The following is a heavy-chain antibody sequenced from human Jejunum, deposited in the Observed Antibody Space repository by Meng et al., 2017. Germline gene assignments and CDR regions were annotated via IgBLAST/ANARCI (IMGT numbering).Heavy chain of an antibody. D-gene: IGHD3-16*02. CDR3: ARVYLYYDDLWGSYPDS. CDR1: GYSISSGFY. J-gene: IGHJ4*02. Sequence: SETLSLTCNASGYSISSGFYWGWTRQPPGEGLQWIGTIFHSGITYYNPSLNSRVTISVDTSRNEFSLKLNSVTAADTALYYCARVYLYYDDLWGSYPDSWGQGTLVTVSS. CDR2: IFHSGIT. V-gene: IGHV4-38-2*02.